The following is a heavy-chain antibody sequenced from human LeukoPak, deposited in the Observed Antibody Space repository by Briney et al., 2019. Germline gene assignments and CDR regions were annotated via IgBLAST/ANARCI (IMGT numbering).Heavy chain of an antibody. J-gene: IGHJ5*02. CDR3: AKDTDGSGSLGGWFDP. V-gene: IGHV7-4-1*02. D-gene: IGHD3-10*01. Sequence: ASVKVSCKASGYTFTNFGINWVRQAPGQGLEWVGWINTNTGNPSYVQGFAGRFVFSLDTSVNTAYLQINSLKAEDTALYYCAKDTDGSGSLGGWFDPWGQGTLVTVSS. CDR1: GYTFTNFG. CDR2: INTNTGNP.